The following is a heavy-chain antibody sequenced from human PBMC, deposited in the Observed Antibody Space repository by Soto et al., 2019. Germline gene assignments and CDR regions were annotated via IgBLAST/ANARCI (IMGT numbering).Heavy chain of an antibody. Sequence: GGSLRLSCAASGFTFSSYAMHWVRQAPGKGLEWVAVISYDGSNKYYADSVKGRFTISRDNSKNTLYLQMNSLRAEDTAVYYCARDWATVTGFGLYYGLDVWGQGTTVTVSS. J-gene: IGHJ6*02. CDR2: ISYDGSNK. V-gene: IGHV3-30-3*01. D-gene: IGHD4-17*01. CDR3: ARDWATVTGFGLYYGLDV. CDR1: GFTFSSYA.